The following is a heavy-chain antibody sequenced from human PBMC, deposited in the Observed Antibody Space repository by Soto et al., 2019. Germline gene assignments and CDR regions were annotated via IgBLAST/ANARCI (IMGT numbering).Heavy chain of an antibody. Sequence: EVQLVESGGGLVQLGESLRLSCVASGFALSNYWINWVRQAPGKGLEWVANIKQDGSEKNYVDSVKGRFTISRDNARNSLYLQMNSLRAEDTAAYYCATETSTWGCWGQGTLVTVSS. V-gene: IGHV3-7*05. D-gene: IGHD7-27*01. J-gene: IGHJ4*02. CDR1: GFALSNYW. CDR2: IKQDGSEK. CDR3: ATETSTWGC.